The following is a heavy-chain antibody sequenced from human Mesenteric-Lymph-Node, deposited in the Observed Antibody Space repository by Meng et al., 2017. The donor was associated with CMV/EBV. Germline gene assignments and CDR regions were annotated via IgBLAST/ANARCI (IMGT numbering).Heavy chain of an antibody. V-gene: IGHV1-18*01. CDR1: GGTFSSYA. CDR3: ARDEYYDSSGSFDY. Sequence: ASVKVSCKASGGTFSSYAISWVRQAPGQGLEWMGWINAYNGNTNYAQKLQGRVTMTTDTSTSTAYMELRSLRSDDTAVYYCARDEYYDSSGSFDYWGQGTLVTVSS. J-gene: IGHJ4*02. D-gene: IGHD3-22*01. CDR2: INAYNGNT.